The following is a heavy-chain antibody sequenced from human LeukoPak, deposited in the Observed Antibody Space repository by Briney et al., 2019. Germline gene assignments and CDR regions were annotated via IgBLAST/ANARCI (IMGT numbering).Heavy chain of an antibody. CDR2: IKQDGSEK. D-gene: IGHD2-15*01. CDR3: ARGEEDVVFFFDY. V-gene: IGHV3-7*01. CDR1: GFSFSSNY. Sequence: GGSLRLSCAASGFSFSSNYMTWVRQAPGKGLEWVANIKQDGSEKYYVDSVKGRFTISRDNAKNSLYLQMNSLRAEDTAVYYCARGEEDVVFFFDYWGQGTLVTVSS. J-gene: IGHJ4*02.